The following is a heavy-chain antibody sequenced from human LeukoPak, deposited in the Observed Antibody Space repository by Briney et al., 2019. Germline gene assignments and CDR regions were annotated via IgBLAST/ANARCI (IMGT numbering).Heavy chain of an antibody. CDR1: GGSISSYY. CDR3: ARGFGYYDSSGYCFDY. D-gene: IGHD3-22*01. J-gene: IGHJ4*02. CDR2: IYYSGST. V-gene: IGHV4-39*01. Sequence: PSETLSLTCTVSGGSISSYYWGWIRQPPGKGLEWIGSIYYSGSTYYNPSLKSRVTISVDTSKNQFSLKLSSVTAADTAVYYCARGFGYYDSSGYCFDYWGQGTLVTVSS.